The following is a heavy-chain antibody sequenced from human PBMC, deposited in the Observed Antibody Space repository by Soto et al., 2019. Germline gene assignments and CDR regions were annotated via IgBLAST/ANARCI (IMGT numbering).Heavy chain of an antibody. J-gene: IGHJ4*02. CDR3: ARGKPLFPYYFDY. V-gene: IGHV3-53*04. CDR1: GFTVSSNY. Sequence: PGGSLRLSCAASGFTVSSNYMSWVRQAPGKGLECVSVIYSDGSTYYADSVKGRFTISRHNSKNTLYLHMNSLRAEDTALYYCARGKPLFPYYFDYWGQGTLVTVSS. CDR2: IYSDGST. D-gene: IGHD2-21*01.